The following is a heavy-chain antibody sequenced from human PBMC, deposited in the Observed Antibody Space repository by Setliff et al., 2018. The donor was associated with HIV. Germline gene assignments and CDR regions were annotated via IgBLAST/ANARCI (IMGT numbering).Heavy chain of an antibody. CDR1: GGSISSSSYY. CDR2: IYYSGST. CDR3: ARGAERGFSPN. Sequence: SETLSLTCTVYGGSISSSSYYWGWIRQPPGKGLEWIGNIYYSGSTYYNPSLKSRVTISVDTSKNQFSLKLTSVTAADTAVYYCARGAERGFSPNWGQGTLVTVSS. V-gene: IGHV4-39*07. J-gene: IGHJ4*02. D-gene: IGHD3-22*01.